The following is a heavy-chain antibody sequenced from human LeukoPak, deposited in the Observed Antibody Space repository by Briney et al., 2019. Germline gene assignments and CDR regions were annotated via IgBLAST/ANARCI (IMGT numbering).Heavy chain of an antibody. J-gene: IGHJ4*02. CDR2: INHSGST. Sequence: KASETLSLTCAVYGGSFSGYYWSWIRQPPGKGLEWIGEINHSGSTNNNPSLKSRVTISVDTSKNQFSLKLSSVTAADTAVYYCARCRIAARPVWFDYWGQGTLVTVAS. CDR1: GGSFSGYY. D-gene: IGHD6-6*01. V-gene: IGHV4-34*01. CDR3: ARCRIAARPVWFDY.